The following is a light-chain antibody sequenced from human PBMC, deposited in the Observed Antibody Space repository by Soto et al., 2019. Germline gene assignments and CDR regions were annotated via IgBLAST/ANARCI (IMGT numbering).Light chain of an antibody. CDR2: DAS. V-gene: IGKV1-33*01. CDR3: QQYDDLPLT. CDR1: QDITNY. Sequence: DIQMTQSPSSLSASVGDRVTVTCQASQDITNYLSWYQQKPGKAPKLLISDASNLEIGVPSRFSGRRSGTDFSLTINNLQPEDFATYFCQQYDDLPLTFGGGTKVEVK. J-gene: IGKJ4*01.